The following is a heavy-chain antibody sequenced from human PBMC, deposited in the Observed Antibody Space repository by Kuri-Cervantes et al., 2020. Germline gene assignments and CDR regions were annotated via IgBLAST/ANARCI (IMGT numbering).Heavy chain of an antibody. J-gene: IGHJ4*02. D-gene: IGHD3-22*01. Sequence: GGSLRLSCTASGFTFDDYAMHWVRQAPGKGLEWVSGISWNSGSIGYADSVKGRFTISRDNAKNSLYLQMNSLRAEDTALYYCAKDYYDSSGYFDYWGQGTLVTVSS. V-gene: IGHV3-9*01. CDR2: ISWNSGSI. CDR3: AKDYYDSSGYFDY. CDR1: GFTFDDYA.